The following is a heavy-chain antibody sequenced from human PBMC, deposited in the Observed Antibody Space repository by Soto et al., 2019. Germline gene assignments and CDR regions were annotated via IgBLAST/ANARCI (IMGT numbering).Heavy chain of an antibody. Sequence: HPGGSLRLSCAASGFTFSSYAMSWVRQAPGKGLEWVSAISGSGGSTYYADSVKGRFTISRDNSKNTLYLQMNSLRAEDTAVYYCAKGTGYSSSCYFDYWGQGTLVTVSS. D-gene: IGHD6-6*01. J-gene: IGHJ4*02. CDR2: ISGSGGST. V-gene: IGHV3-23*01. CDR3: AKGTGYSSSCYFDY. CDR1: GFTFSSYA.